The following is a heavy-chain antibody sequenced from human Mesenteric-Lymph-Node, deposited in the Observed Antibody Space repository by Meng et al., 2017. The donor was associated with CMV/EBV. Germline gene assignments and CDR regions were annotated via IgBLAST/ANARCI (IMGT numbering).Heavy chain of an antibody. D-gene: IGHD2-2*01. Sequence: GGSLRLSCAASGFSFSIYAVHWVRQAPGKGLEWVSVIYSGGSSTYYADSVKGRFTISRDNSKNTLYLQMNSLRAEDTAVYYCAKDRPVVPAAIDWFDPWGQGTLVTVSS. V-gene: IGHV3-23*03. CDR3: AKDRPVVPAAIDWFDP. CDR1: GFSFSIYA. J-gene: IGHJ5*02. CDR2: IYSGGSST.